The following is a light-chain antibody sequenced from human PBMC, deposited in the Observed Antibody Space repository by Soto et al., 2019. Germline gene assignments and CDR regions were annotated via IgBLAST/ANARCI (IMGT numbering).Light chain of an antibody. Sequence: QSVLAQPPSASGSPGQSVTISCTGTSSDVGGYDYVSWYQQHPGKAPKLIIFEVSQRPSGVPDRFSGSKSGNSASLAICGLQSEDEADYYSVAWDDSLNGYVFGTGTKVTVL. CDR1: SSDVGGYDY. J-gene: IGLJ1*01. V-gene: IGLV2-8*01. CDR3: VAWDDSLNGYV. CDR2: EVS.